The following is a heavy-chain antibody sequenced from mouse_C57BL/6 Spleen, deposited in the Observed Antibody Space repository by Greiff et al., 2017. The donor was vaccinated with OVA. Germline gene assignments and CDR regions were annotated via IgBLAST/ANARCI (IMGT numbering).Heavy chain of an antibody. CDR1: GFTFSSYA. CDR3: TRGRGPLYYYAMDY. D-gene: IGHD3-3*01. CDR2: ISSGGDYI. J-gene: IGHJ4*01. V-gene: IGHV5-9-1*02. Sequence: EVMLVESGEGLVKPGGSLKLSCAASGFTFSSYAMSWVRQTPEKRLEWVAYISSGGDYIYYADTVKGRFTISRDNARNTLYLQMSSLKSEDTAMYYCTRGRGPLYYYAMDYWGQGTSVTVSS.